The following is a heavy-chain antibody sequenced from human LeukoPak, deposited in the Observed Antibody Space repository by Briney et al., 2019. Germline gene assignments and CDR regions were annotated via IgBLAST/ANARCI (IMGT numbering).Heavy chain of an antibody. V-gene: IGHV3-30*02. Sequence: PGGSLRLSCAASGCTFSTSGMHWVRQAPGKGLEWVAFIHFDGSIKYYVDSVKDRLIISRDNSKSTLYMQMNSLRAEDTAVYYCAKEGPRCCRDDYWGQGTLVTVSS. CDR1: GCTFSTSG. J-gene: IGHJ4*02. CDR2: IHFDGSIK. D-gene: IGHD4/OR15-4a*01. CDR3: AKEGPRCCRDDY.